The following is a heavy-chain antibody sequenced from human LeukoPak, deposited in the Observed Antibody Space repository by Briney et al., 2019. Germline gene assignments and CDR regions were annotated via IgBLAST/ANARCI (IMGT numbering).Heavy chain of an antibody. CDR2: INSSGGNT. V-gene: IGHV3-23*01. J-gene: IGHJ4*02. CDR1: GFSVSSYS. Sequence: GSLRLSCAASGFSVSSYSMTWVRQAPGKGLEWVSVINSSGGNTYYADSVRGRFSISRDNSKNTLYLQLNSLRVEDTAVYYCAKGRIGYIPDYWGQGTLVTVSS. D-gene: IGHD6-13*01. CDR3: AKGRIGYIPDY.